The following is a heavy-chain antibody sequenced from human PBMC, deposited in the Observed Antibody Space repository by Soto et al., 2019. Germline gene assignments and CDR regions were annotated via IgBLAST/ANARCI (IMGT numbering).Heavy chain of an antibody. CDR2: IKQDGSAK. CDR1: GFTFSNYW. J-gene: IGHJ4*02. CDR3: AGGTGWVHDY. Sequence: EVQLVESGGGLVQPGGSLRLSCASSGFTFSNYWMNWVRQTPGKGLEWVANIKQDGSAKNYVESVKGRFTISRDNAKNSVYLQTNSLRAEDTAVYYCAGGTGWVHDYWGQGTLVTVSS. V-gene: IGHV3-7*04. D-gene: IGHD1-1*01.